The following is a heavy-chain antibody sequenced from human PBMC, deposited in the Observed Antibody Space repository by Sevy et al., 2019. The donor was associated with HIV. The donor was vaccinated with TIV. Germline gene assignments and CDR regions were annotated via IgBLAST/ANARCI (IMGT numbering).Heavy chain of an antibody. Sequence: GGSLRLSCAASGFTFSSYSMNWVRQAPGKGLEWVSSISSGSTYIYYVDSVKGRFTISRENAKNSLYLQMNSLRADDTAVYYCASDRGVGTSSYGMDVWGQGTMVTVSS. CDR1: GFTFSSYS. D-gene: IGHD1-26*01. CDR3: ASDRGVGTSSYGMDV. V-gene: IGHV3-21*01. J-gene: IGHJ6*02. CDR2: ISSGSTYI.